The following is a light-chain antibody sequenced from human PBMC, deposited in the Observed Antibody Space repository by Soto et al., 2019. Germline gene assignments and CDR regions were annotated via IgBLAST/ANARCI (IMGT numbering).Light chain of an antibody. J-gene: IGLJ2*01. CDR1: TGAVTSGHY. CDR2: DTS. Sequence: QAVVTQEPSLTVSPGGTVTLTCGSSTGAVTSGHYPYWFQQKPGQAPRTLIYDTSNKHSWTPARFSGSLLGGKAALTLSGAQPEDEADYYCFLVSSGGVVFGGGTKLTVL. V-gene: IGLV7-46*01. CDR3: FLVSSGGVV.